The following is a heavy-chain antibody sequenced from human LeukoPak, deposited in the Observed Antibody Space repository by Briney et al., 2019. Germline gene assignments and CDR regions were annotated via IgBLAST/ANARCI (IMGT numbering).Heavy chain of an antibody. CDR3: ARGSRNYYDSSGYTDFDY. V-gene: IGHV3-48*04. J-gene: IGHJ4*02. Sequence: GGSLRPSCAASGFTFSSYGMHWVRQAPGKGLEWVSYISSSGSTIYYADSVKGRFTISRDNAKNSLYLQMNSLRAEDTAVYYCARGSRNYYDSSGYTDFDYWGQGTLVTVSS. CDR1: GFTFSSYG. CDR2: ISSSGSTI. D-gene: IGHD3-22*01.